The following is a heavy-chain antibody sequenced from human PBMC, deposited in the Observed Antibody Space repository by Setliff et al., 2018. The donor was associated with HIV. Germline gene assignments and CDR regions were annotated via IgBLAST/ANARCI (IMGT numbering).Heavy chain of an antibody. D-gene: IGHD3-10*01. CDR2: IIPIFGST. Sequence: GASVKVSCKASGGTFSNYAISWVRQAPGQGLEWMGGIIPIFGSTKYAQKFQGRVTITADESTSTADMELSGLRSEDTAVYYCARDDHYYDSGSYYSDWYFDLWGRGTLVTVSS. J-gene: IGHJ2*01. CDR1: GGTFSNYA. CDR3: ARDDHYYDSGSYYSDWYFDL. V-gene: IGHV1-69*13.